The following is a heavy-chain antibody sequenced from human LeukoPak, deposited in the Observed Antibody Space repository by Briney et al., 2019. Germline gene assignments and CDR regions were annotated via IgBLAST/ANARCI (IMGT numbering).Heavy chain of an antibody. CDR1: GGTFSSYV. D-gene: IGHD3-3*01. CDR2: IIPILGIA. Sequence: ASVKVSCKASGGTFSSYVIRWVRQAPGQGLEWMGRIIPILGIANYAQKFQGRVTITADKSTSTAYMELSSLRSEDTAVYYCARAVHGGFLYYFDYWGQGTLVTVSS. V-gene: IGHV1-69*04. J-gene: IGHJ4*02. CDR3: ARAVHGGFLYYFDY.